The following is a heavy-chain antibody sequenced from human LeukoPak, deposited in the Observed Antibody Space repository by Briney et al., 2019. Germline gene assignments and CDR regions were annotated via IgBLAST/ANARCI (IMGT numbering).Heavy chain of an antibody. Sequence: SSETLSLTCTVSGGSISSSSYYWGWIRQPPGKGLEWIGSTYYSGSTYYNPSLKSRVTISVDTSKNQFSLKLSSVTAADTAVYYCARDFLADTGRIDAFDIWGQGTMVTVSS. CDR1: GGSISSSSYY. CDR2: TYYSGST. D-gene: IGHD6-25*01. J-gene: IGHJ3*02. CDR3: ARDFLADTGRIDAFDI. V-gene: IGHV4-39*07.